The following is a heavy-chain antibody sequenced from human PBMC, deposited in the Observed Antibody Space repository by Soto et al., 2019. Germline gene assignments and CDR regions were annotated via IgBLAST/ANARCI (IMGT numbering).Heavy chain of an antibody. V-gene: IGHV3-33*01. CDR3: GIAAAGSGYGMDV. CDR2: IWYDVINK. CDR1: GFTFSSYG. Sequence: GSLRLSCAASGFTFSSYGMHWVRQAPGKGLKWVAVIWYDVINKYYADSVKGRFTISRDNSKNTLYLQMNSLRAEDMAVYYCGIAAAGSGYGMDVWGQGTTVTVSS. D-gene: IGHD6-13*01. J-gene: IGHJ6*02.